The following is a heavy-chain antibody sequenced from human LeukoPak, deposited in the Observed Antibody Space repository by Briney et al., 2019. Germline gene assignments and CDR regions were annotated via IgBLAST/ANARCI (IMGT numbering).Heavy chain of an antibody. CDR3: ARRFGWSSFHFDY. V-gene: IGHV4-30-2*01. CDR1: GGSISSGGYS. D-gene: IGHD6-19*01. Sequence: SETLSLTCAVSGGSISSGGYSWSWIRQPPGKGLEWIGYIYHSGSTYYNPSLKSRVTISVDRSKNQFSLKLSSVTAADTAVYYCARRFGWSSFHFDYWGQGTLVTVSS. J-gene: IGHJ4*02. CDR2: IYHSGST.